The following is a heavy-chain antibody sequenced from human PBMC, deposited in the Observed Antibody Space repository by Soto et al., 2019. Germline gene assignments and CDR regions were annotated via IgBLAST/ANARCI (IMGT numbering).Heavy chain of an antibody. CDR3: AREPRVAAADYYYYYGMDV. Sequence: QVQLQESGPGLVKPSQTLSLTCTVSGGSISSGGYYWSWIRQHPGKGLEWIGYIYYSGSTYYNPSLKSRVTISVDTSKNQFSLKLSSVTAADTAVYYCAREPRVAAADYYYYYGMDVWGQGTTVTVSS. CDR2: IYYSGST. V-gene: IGHV4-31*03. D-gene: IGHD6-13*01. CDR1: GGSISSGGYY. J-gene: IGHJ6*02.